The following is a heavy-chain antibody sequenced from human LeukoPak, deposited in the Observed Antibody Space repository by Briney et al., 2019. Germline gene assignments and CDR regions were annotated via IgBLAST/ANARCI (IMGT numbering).Heavy chain of an antibody. Sequence: GGSLRLSCAASGFTFSSYAMHWVRQGPGKGLEWVAYIAHHGSNKYYADSVKGRFTTSRDNSKRTLYLQMNNLRADDKAVYYCAKDGSWSCTDWGQGALVTVSS. J-gene: IGHJ4*02. V-gene: IGHV3-30*02. CDR1: GFTFSSYA. D-gene: IGHD2-8*02. CDR3: AKDGSWSCTD. CDR2: IAHHGSNK.